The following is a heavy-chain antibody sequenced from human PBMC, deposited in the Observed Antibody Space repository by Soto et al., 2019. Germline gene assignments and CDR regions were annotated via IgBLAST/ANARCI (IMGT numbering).Heavy chain of an antibody. CDR1: GGSISTGGYY. V-gene: IGHV4-31*03. CDR3: ARDPAP. Sequence: QVQLQESGPGLVKPSQTLSLTCTVSGGSISTGGYYWSWIRQHPGKGLEWNGYIYNSATTYYNPSLQSRVTISVDTPKTQFALRLSSVPVADTAVYYCARDPAPWGQGALVTVSS. J-gene: IGHJ5*02. CDR2: IYNSATT.